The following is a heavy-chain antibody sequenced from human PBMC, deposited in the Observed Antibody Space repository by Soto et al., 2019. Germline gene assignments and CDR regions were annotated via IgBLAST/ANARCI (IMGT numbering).Heavy chain of an antibody. D-gene: IGHD3-10*01. CDR2: ISYDGSNK. J-gene: IGHJ6*02. CDR1: GFTFSSYG. V-gene: IGHV3-30*18. Sequence: ESGGGVVQPGRSLRLSCAASGFTFSSYGMHWVRQAPGKGLEWVAVISYDGSNKYYADSVKGRFTISRDNSKNTLYLQMNSLRAEDTAVYYCAKDRGYYGSGGPSGMDVWGQGTTVTVSS. CDR3: AKDRGYYGSGGPSGMDV.